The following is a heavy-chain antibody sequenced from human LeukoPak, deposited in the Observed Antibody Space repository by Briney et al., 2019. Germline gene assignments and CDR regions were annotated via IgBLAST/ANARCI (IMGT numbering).Heavy chain of an antibody. CDR1: GFTFSSYG. CDR2: ISSSSSYI. J-gene: IGHJ4*02. Sequence: GGSLRLSCAASGFTFSSYGMSWVRQAPGKGLEWVSSISSSSSYIYYADSVKGRFTISRDNAKNSLYLQMNSLRAEDTAVYYCARGEGYCSSTSCSSVPSYFDYWGQGTLVTVSS. V-gene: IGHV3-21*01. CDR3: ARGEGYCSSTSCSSVPSYFDY. D-gene: IGHD2-2*01.